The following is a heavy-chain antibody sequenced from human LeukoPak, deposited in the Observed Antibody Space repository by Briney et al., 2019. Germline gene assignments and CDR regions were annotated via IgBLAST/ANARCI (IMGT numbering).Heavy chain of an antibody. CDR3: ARDGYNSFDS. V-gene: IGHV4-59*01. J-gene: IGHJ4*02. D-gene: IGHD5-24*01. Sequence: NPSETLSLTCTVSGGSISNYYWSWIRQPPGKGLEWLGYVYYSGSTTYNPSLKSPVTISVDTSKNQFSLKLSSVTAADTAVYYCARDGYNSFDSWGQGTLVTVSS. CDR1: GGSISNYY. CDR2: VYYSGST.